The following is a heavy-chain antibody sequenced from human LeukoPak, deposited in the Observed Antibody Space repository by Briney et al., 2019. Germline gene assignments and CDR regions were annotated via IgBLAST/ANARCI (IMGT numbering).Heavy chain of an antibody. Sequence: GGSLRLSCAASGLSFSNAWMSWVRQAPGKGLEWVGRIKRKGDDGTIDYAAPVKGRLTISRDDSRNTLYLQMNSLKSEDTAVYYCTAGTGRSDFDYWGQGTLVTVSS. D-gene: IGHD3/OR15-3a*01. CDR1: GLSFSNAW. CDR3: TAGTGRSDFDY. CDR2: IKRKGDDGTI. V-gene: IGHV3-15*01. J-gene: IGHJ4*02.